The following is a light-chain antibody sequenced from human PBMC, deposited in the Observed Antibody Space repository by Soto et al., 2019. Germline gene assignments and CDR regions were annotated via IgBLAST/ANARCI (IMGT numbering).Light chain of an antibody. V-gene: IGKV4-1*01. CDR2: WAS. Sequence: DIVMTQSPDSLAVSLGERATINCKSSQSVLYSSNNKNYLAWYQQKPGQPPKLLIYWASTRESGVPDRFSGCGSGTDFTLTISSLQAEDVAVYYCQQCYNTPYTFGQGTKVEIK. CDR3: QQCYNTPYT. J-gene: IGKJ2*01. CDR1: QSVLYSSNNKNY.